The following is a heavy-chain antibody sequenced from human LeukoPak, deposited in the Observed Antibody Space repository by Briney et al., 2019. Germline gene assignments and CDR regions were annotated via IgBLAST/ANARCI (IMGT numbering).Heavy chain of an antibody. J-gene: IGHJ4*02. Sequence: KASETLSLTCAVYGGSFSGYYWSWIRQPPGKGLEWIGEINHSGSTNYNPSLKSRVTISVDTSKNQFSLKLSSVTAADTAVYYCARGRGDYRFDYWGQGTLVAVCS. CDR3: ARGRGDYRFDY. D-gene: IGHD4-17*01. CDR2: INHSGST. CDR1: GGSFSGYY. V-gene: IGHV4-34*01.